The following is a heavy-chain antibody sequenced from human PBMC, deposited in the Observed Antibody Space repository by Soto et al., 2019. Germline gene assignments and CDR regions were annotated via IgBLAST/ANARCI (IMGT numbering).Heavy chain of an antibody. D-gene: IGHD6-13*01. J-gene: IGHJ6*02. CDR1: GFTFSTYG. CDR2: ISYDGSNK. Sequence: QVQLVESGGGVVQPGRSLRLSCAASGFTFSTYGMHWVRQAPGKGLEWVAVISYDGSNKYYADSVKGRFTISRDNSKNTLYLQMSSLRAEDTAVYYCANNADSSSWTKYYYGLDVWGQGTTVTVSS. V-gene: IGHV3-30*18. CDR3: ANNADSSSWTKYYYGLDV.